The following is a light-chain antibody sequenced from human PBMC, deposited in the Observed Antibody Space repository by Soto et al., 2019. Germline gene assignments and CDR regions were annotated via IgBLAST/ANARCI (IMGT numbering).Light chain of an antibody. CDR1: QSLLHSSGYNS. CDR2: WGS. CDR3: MQALQTPWT. J-gene: IGKJ1*01. V-gene: IGKV2-28*01. Sequence: EIVMTQSPLSLPVTPGEPASISCRSSQSLLHSSGYNSLDWYLQKPGQSPQLLIYWGSNRASGVPDRFSGSGSGTDFTLKISRVEADDVGVYYCMQALQTPWTFGQGTKVEIK.